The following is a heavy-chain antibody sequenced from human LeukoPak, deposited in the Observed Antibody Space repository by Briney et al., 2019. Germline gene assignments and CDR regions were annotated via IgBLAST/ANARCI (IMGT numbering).Heavy chain of an antibody. D-gene: IGHD3-10*01. Sequence: SVKVSCKASGGTFSSYAISWVRQAPGQGLEWMGGIISIFGTANYAQKFQGRVTNTADKSTSTAYMELSSLRSEDTAVYYCARSGFTMVRGVTPSWFDPWGQGTLVTVSS. CDR2: IISIFGTA. V-gene: IGHV1-69*06. CDR3: ARSGFTMVRGVTPSWFDP. J-gene: IGHJ5*02. CDR1: GGTFSSYA.